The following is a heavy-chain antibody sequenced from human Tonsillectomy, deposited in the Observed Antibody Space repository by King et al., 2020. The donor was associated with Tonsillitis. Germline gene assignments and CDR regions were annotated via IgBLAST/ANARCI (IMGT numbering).Heavy chain of an antibody. J-gene: IGHJ5*02. V-gene: IGHV3-23*04. Sequence: VQLVESGGGLVQPGGSLRLSCAASGFTFSSYAMSWVRQAPGKGLEWVSAISGIGGSTYYADPGKGRFTIPRTNSKNTLYLQMNSLRAEDTAVYYCAKDPGYSSGWYLSGFDPWGQGTLVTVSS. D-gene: IGHD6-19*01. CDR1: GFTFSSYA. CDR3: AKDPGYSSGWYLSGFDP. CDR2: ISGIGGST.